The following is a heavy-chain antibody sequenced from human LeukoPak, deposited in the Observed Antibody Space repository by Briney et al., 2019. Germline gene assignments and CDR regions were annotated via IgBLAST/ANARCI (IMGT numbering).Heavy chain of an antibody. D-gene: IGHD2-15*01. CDR3: TGDSYCSGGRCYSRVGY. J-gene: IGHJ4*02. V-gene: IGHV7-4-1*02. Sequence: EASVKVSCKASGYTFTNYPMNWVRQAPGQGLEWMGWIDTNTGNPTYAQGFTGRFVFSLDTPVTTTYLQISSLKAEDTAVYYCTGDSYCSGGRCYSRVGYWGQGTLVTVSS. CDR2: IDTNTGNP. CDR1: GYTFTNYP.